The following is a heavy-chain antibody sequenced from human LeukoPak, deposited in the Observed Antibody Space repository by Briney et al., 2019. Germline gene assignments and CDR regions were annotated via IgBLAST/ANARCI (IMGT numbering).Heavy chain of an antibody. V-gene: IGHV3-21*01. J-gene: IGHJ4*02. Sequence: SGGSLRLSCAASGFTFSNYSMNWVRQAPGKGLEWVSSISTTSIYIYYANSVKGRFTVSRDNAKKLLYLEMDNLRAEDTAVYYCVTSWCRQQRDYWGQGTLVTVSS. CDR3: VTSWCRQQRDY. D-gene: IGHD2-8*01. CDR1: GFTFSNYS. CDR2: ISTTSIYI.